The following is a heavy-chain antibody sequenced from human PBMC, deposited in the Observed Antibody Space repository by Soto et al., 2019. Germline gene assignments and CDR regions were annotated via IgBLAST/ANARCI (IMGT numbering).Heavy chain of an antibody. CDR2: ISGSGGST. D-gene: IGHD4-17*01. V-gene: IGHV3-23*01. J-gene: IGHJ3*02. CDR1: GFTFSSYA. CDR3: ANDSYGDDGADAFDS. Sequence: EVQLLESGGGLVQPGGSLRLSCAASGFTFSSYAMSWVRQAPGKGLEWVSAISGSGGSTYYADSVKGRFTISRDNSKNTLYLEMNSLGAEDTAVYYCANDSYGDDGADAFDSWGEGRMVTVA.